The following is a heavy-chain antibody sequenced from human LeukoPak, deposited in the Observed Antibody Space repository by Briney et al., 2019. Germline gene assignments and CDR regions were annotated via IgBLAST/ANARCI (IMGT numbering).Heavy chain of an antibody. J-gene: IGHJ6*03. CDR2: IYTSGST. CDR1: GGSISSGSYY. Sequence: SETLSLTCTVSGGSISSGSYYWSWIRQPAGKGLERIGRIYTSGSTNYNPSLKSRVTISVDTSKNQFSLKLSSVTAADTAVYYRARIMGYYYYYMDVWGKGTTVTVSS. CDR3: ARIMGYYYYYMDV. D-gene: IGHD3-16*01. V-gene: IGHV4-61*02.